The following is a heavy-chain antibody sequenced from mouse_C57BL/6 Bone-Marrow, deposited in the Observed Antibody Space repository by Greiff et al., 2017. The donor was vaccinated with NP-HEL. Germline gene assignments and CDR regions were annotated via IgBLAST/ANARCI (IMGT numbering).Heavy chain of an antibody. Sequence: EVKLQESGPGLVKPSQSLSLTCSVTGYSITSGYYWNWIRQFPGNKLEWMGYISYDGSNNYNPSLKNRISITRDTSKNQFFLKLNSVTTEDTATYYCARAGYDGLFAYWGQGTLVTVSA. V-gene: IGHV3-6*01. CDR2: ISYDGSN. CDR1: GYSITSGYY. J-gene: IGHJ3*01. CDR3: ARAGYDGLFAY. D-gene: IGHD2-14*01.